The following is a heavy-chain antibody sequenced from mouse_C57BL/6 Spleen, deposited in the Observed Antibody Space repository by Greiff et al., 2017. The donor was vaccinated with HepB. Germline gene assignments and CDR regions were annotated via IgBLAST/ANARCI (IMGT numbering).Heavy chain of an antibody. J-gene: IGHJ2*01. D-gene: IGHD2-4*01. CDR2: ISGGGGNT. CDR1: GFTFSSYT. Sequence: EVQVVESGGGLVKPGGSLKLSCAASGFTFSSYTMSWVRQTPEKRLEWVATISGGGGNTYYPDSVKGRFTISRDNAKNTLYLQMSSLRSEDTALYYCASSYYDYDGYYFDYWGQGTTLTVSS. CDR3: ASSYYDYDGYYFDY. V-gene: IGHV5-9*01.